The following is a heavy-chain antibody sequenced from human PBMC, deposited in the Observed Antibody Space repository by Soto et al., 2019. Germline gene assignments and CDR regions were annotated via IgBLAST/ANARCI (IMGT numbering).Heavy chain of an antibody. V-gene: IGHV1-69*06. CDR3: ASGRGYCSSTSCYTRNWFDP. Sequence: SVKVSCKASGGTFSSYAISWVRQAPGQGLEWMGGIIPIFGTANYAQKFQGRVTITADKSTSTAYMELSSLRSEDTAVYYCASGRGYCSSTSCYTRNWFDPWGQGTLVTVSS. D-gene: IGHD2-2*02. J-gene: IGHJ5*02. CDR1: GGTFSSYA. CDR2: IIPIFGTA.